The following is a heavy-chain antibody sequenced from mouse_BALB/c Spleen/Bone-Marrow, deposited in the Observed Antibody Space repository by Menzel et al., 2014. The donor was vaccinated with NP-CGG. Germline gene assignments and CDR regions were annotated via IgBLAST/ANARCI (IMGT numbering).Heavy chain of an antibody. Sequence: EVKVVESGGDLVKPGGSLKLSCAASGFTFSSYGMSWVRQTPDKRLEWVATISSGGSYTYYPDSVKGRFTISRDNAKNTLYLQMSSLKSEDTAMYYCARDFITTDAMYYWGQGTSVTVSS. CDR3: ARDFITTDAMYY. CDR1: GFTFSSYG. D-gene: IGHD1-1*01. CDR2: ISSGGSYT. V-gene: IGHV5-6*01. J-gene: IGHJ4*01.